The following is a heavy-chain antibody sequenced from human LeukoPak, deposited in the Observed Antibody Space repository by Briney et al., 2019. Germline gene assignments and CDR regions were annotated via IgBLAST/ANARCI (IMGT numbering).Heavy chain of an antibody. Sequence: KPRGSLRLSCAASGFNFRTYSMNWVRQAPGKGLDWVSSISSSSTYIYYADSVKGRFTISRDNAKNSLYLQMNSLRAEDTAVYYCARDPGVAYFAMDVWGQGTTVTVSS. J-gene: IGHJ6*02. CDR3: ARDPGVAYFAMDV. D-gene: IGHD3-16*01. V-gene: IGHV3-21*01. CDR2: ISSSSTYI. CDR1: GFNFRTYS.